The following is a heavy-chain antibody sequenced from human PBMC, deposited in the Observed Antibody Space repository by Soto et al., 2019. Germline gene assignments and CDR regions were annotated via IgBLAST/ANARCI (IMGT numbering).Heavy chain of an antibody. CDR1: GFSFSDYS. J-gene: IGHJ6*03. Sequence: EVQLMESGGGLVKPGGSLRLSCAASGFSFSDYSMNWVRQAPGKGLEWVSSISGSTSYTYYADSLQGRFTVSRDNAEKSLYLQMNSLRAEDTAVYYCARDGAFCRGTGCRGYYLYMDFWGNGTTVTVSS. CDR3: ARDGAFCRGTGCRGYYLYMDF. D-gene: IGHD2-2*01. CDR2: ISGSTSYT. V-gene: IGHV3-21*01.